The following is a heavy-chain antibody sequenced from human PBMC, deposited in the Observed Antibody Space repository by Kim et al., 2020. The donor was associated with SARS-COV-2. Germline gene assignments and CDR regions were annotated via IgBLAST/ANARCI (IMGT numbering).Heavy chain of an antibody. CDR2: ISNDGNNK. CDR3: AKATTVTQRGYFDH. Sequence: GGSLRLSCAVSGFTFSSYGMHWVRQAPGKGLEWVAVISNDGNNKYYGDSVKGRFTISRDNSKNTLYLQMNSLRTEDTAVYYCAKATTVTQRGYFDHWGQGTLVTVSS. V-gene: IGHV3-30*18. J-gene: IGHJ4*02. D-gene: IGHD4-17*01. CDR1: GFTFSSYG.